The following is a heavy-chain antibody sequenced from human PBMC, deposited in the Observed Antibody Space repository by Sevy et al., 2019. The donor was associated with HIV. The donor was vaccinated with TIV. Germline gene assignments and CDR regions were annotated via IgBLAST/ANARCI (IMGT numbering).Heavy chain of an antibody. D-gene: IGHD6-6*01. CDR3: ARCHPYSSSSYYYYYYGMDV. Sequence: GEYLKISCKGSGYSFTSYWIGWVRQMPGKGLEWMGIIYPGDSDTRYSPSFQGQVTISADKSISTAYLQWSSLKASDTAMYYCARCHPYSSSSYYYYYYGMDVWGQGTTVTVSS. CDR1: GYSFTSYW. CDR2: IYPGDSDT. J-gene: IGHJ6*02. V-gene: IGHV5-51*01.